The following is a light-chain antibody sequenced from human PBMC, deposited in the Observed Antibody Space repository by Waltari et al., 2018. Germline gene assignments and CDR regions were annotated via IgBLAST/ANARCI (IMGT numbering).Light chain of an antibody. CDR1: QRISTN. V-gene: IGKV3-15*01. CDR3: QEYNNWHRGFT. J-gene: IGKJ3*01. Sequence: EMVLTQSPGTLSVSLGERATLSCGASQRISTNLAWYQQKPGQAPRLLMSDASAMATGIPARFSGSGSGTEFTLTISSLQPEDSAVYYCQEYNNWHRGFTFGPGTKLEIK. CDR2: DAS.